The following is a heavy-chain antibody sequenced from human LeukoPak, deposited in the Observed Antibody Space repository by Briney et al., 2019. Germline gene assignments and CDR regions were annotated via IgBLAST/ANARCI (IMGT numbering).Heavy chain of an antibody. J-gene: IGHJ4*02. CDR2: IYYSGST. CDR3: ARWTAAGTGGFDY. CDR1: GYSISSSNR. D-gene: IGHD6-13*01. Sequence: SETLSLTCAVSGYSISSSNRWGWIRQPPGKGLEWIGYIYYSGSTYYNPSLKSRVTMSVDTSKNQFSLKLSSVTAVDTAVYYCARWTAAGTGGFDYWGQGTLVTVSS. V-gene: IGHV4-28*01.